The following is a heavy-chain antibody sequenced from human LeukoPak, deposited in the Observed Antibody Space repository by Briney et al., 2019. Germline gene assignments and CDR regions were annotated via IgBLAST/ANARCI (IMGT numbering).Heavy chain of an antibody. Sequence: PGGSWRLPCAASGFTFSSDPLSWVGRAPGKGREWVSAISGSGGSTYYADSVKGRFTISRDNSKNTLYLQTNSLRAEVTAVYYCADYSSSWYGGLGYWGQGTLVTVSS. J-gene: IGHJ4*02. CDR3: ADYSSSWYGGLGY. V-gene: IGHV3-23*01. CDR1: GFTFSSDP. D-gene: IGHD6-13*01. CDR2: ISGSGGST.